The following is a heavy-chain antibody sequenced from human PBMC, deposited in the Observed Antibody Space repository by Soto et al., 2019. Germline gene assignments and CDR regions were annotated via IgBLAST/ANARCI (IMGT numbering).Heavy chain of an antibody. V-gene: IGHV4-59*08. J-gene: IGHJ3*02. Sequence: PSETLSLTCTVSGGSISSYYWSWIRQPPGKGLEWIGYIYYSGSTNYNPSLKSRVTIPVDTSKNQFFLKLSSVTAADTAVYYCARFKSFVILTGQYFRSSDILGHATLV. CDR3: ARFKSFVILTGQYFRSSDI. CDR2: IYYSGST. D-gene: IGHD3-9*01. CDR1: GGSISSYY.